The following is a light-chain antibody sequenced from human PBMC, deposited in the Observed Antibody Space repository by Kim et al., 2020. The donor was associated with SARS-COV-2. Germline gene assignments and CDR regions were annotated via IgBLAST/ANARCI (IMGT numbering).Light chain of an antibody. J-gene: IGKJ2*01. V-gene: IGKV3-15*01. CDR3: QQYNNWPYT. Sequence: EIVMTQSPAPLSVSPGERATLSCRASQSVTTNLAWYQQKPGQAPRLLMYAASTRATGFPARFSGSGSGTEFTLTISSLQSEDFAVYSCQQYNNWPYTFGQGTKLEI. CDR2: AAS. CDR1: QSVTTN.